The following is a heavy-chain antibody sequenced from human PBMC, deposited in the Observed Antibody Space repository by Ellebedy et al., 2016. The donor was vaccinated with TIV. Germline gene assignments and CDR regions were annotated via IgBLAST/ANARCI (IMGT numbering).Heavy chain of an antibody. CDR1: GFTFSTYS. V-gene: IGHV3-48*01. CDR2: IGSRTYIV. Sequence: PGGSLRLSCAASGFTFSTYSMNWVRQAPGKGLEWVSYIGSRTYIVYYADSVKGRFTISRDNSKSTLYLQMNSLRAEDTAVYYCAKKVGTGLSLDYWGQGMLVTVSS. CDR3: AKKVGTGLSLDY. J-gene: IGHJ4*02. D-gene: IGHD2/OR15-2a*01.